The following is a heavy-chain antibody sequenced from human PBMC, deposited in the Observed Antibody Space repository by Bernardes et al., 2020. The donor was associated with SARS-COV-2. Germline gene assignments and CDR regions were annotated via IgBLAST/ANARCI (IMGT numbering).Heavy chain of an antibody. CDR1: GFTFTTYA. Sequence: GGSLRLSCAASGFTFTTYAMNWVRKAPGKGLEWVSTISGSGDTTYYADSVKGRFTITRDNSRNTLYLQMNSLRAGDTAIYYCAKGRRGYRGGYCGFDYWDQGDLVTISS. CDR2: ISGSGDTT. D-gene: IGHD1-26*01. V-gene: IGHV3-23*01. CDR3: AKGRRGYRGGYCGFDY. J-gene: IGHJ4*02.